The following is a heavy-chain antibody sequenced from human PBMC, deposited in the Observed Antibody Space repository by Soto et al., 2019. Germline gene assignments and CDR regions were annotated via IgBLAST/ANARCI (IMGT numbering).Heavy chain of an antibody. J-gene: IGHJ4*02. V-gene: IGHV3-30*03. CDR3: ARYSGKYQGPIDY. CDR2: ISYDGSNK. D-gene: IGHD1-26*01. CDR1: GFTFSHYG. Sequence: QVQLVESGGGVVQPGRSLRLSCAASGFTFSHYGIHWVRQAPGKGVERLAVISYDGSNKHYSDSVKGRFTVSRDNSKNTLYLQMNSLRAEDTAVYFCARYSGKYQGPIDYWGQGTLVTVSS.